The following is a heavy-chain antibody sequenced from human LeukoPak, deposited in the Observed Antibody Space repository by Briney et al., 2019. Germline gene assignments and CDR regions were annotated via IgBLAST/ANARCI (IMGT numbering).Heavy chain of an antibody. J-gene: IGHJ5*02. V-gene: IGHV3-48*03. Sequence: GGSLRLSCAASGFTFCRFEMNWVRQAPGKGLEWVSYISSSGSTIYYADFVKGRFTISRDNAKNSLYLQMNSLRAEDTAVYYCAREPLQYCSGGSCYSRGWFDPWGQGTLVTVSS. D-gene: IGHD2-15*01. CDR3: AREPLQYCSGGSCYSRGWFDP. CDR1: GFTFCRFE. CDR2: ISSSGSTI.